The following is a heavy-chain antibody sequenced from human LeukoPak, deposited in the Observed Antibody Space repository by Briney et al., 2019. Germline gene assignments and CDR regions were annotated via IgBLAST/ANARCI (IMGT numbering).Heavy chain of an antibody. CDR1: GFTFSSYW. Sequence: GGSLRLSCAASGFTFSSYWMSWVRQAPGKGLEWMANIKQDGSEKYYVDSVKGRFTISRDNAKNSLYLQMNSLRAEDTAVYYCARSSFVWFGGYYFDYWGQGTLVTVSS. V-gene: IGHV3-7*05. CDR3: ARSSFVWFGGYYFDY. D-gene: IGHD3-10*01. J-gene: IGHJ4*02. CDR2: IKQDGSEK.